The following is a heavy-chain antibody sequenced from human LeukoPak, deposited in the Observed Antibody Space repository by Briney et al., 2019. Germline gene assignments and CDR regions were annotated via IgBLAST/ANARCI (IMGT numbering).Heavy chain of an antibody. CDR3: ARSRGSSGSYPFDY. CDR1: GFTFSSYS. CDR2: ISSSSSTI. J-gene: IGHJ4*02. D-gene: IGHD1-26*01. V-gene: IGHV3-48*01. Sequence: GGSLRLSCAASGFTFSSYSMNWVRQAPGKGLEWVSYISSSSSTIYYAGSVKGRFTISRDNAKNSLFLQMNSLRAEDTAVYYCARSRGSSGSYPFDYWGQGTLITVSS.